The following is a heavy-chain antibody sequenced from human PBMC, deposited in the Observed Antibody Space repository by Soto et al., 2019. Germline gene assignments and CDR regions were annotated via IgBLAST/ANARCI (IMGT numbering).Heavy chain of an antibody. CDR1: GYTFTGYY. V-gene: IGHV1-2*04. CDR2: INPNSGGT. CDR3: ARVAGSSINYYYYGMDV. J-gene: IGHJ6*02. D-gene: IGHD6-6*01. Sequence: GASVKVSCKASGYTFTGYYMHWVRQAPGQGLEWMGWINPNSGGTNYAQKFQGWVTMTRDTSISTAYMELSRLRSDDTAVYYCARVAGSSINYYYYGMDVWGQGTTVTVSS.